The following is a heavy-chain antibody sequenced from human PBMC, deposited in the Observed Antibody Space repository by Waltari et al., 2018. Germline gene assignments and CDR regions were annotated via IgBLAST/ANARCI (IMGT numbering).Heavy chain of an antibody. CDR1: CGSMSRISYY. CDR2: IYYSGRT. D-gene: IGHD2-2*01. CDR3: ARSVVSDDY. J-gene: IGHJ4*02. V-gene: IGHV4-39*07. Sequence: QLQLQASGPGLVKPSATLYLTCTVSCGSMSRISYYWGWIRQPPGKGLEWIGSIYYSGRTYYNPSIKSRVTISVDTSKNQFSLKLSSVTAADTAVYYCARSVVSDDYWGQGTLVTVSS.